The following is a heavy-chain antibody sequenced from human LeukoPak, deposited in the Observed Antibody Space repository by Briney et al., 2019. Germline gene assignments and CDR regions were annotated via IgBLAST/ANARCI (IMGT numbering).Heavy chain of an antibody. D-gene: IGHD6-19*01. CDR1: GGSVSSGSYY. CDR2: IYYSGST. V-gene: IGHV4-61*01. J-gene: IGHJ4*02. Sequence: PSETLSLTCTVSGGSVSSGSYYWSWIRQPPGKGLEWIGYIYYSGSTNYNPSLRSRVTISVDTSKNQSSLKLSSVTAADTAVYYCARTRKYSSGLFDYWGQGTLVTVSS. CDR3: ARTRKYSSGLFDY.